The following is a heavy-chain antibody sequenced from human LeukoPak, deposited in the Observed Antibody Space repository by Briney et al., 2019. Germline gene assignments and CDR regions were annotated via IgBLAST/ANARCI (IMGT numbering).Heavy chain of an antibody. V-gene: IGHV4-4*07. D-gene: IGHD3-10*01. CDR1: GGSISSFY. CDR2: IYTSGST. CDR3: ARHGSYGSGSYYND. Sequence: SETLSLTCTVSGGSISSFYWSWIRQPAGKGLEWIGRIYTSGSTNYNPSLKSRVTMSVDTSKNQFSLKLSSVTAADTAVYYCARHGSYGSGSYYNDWGQGTLVTVSS. J-gene: IGHJ4*02.